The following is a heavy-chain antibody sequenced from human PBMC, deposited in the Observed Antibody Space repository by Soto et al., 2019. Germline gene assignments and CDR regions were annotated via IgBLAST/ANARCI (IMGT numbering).Heavy chain of an antibody. J-gene: IGHJ4*02. CDR2: MNPNSGNT. D-gene: IGHD2-15*01. V-gene: IGHV1-8*01. Sequence: QVQLVQSGAEVKKPGASVKVSCKASGYTFTSYDINWVRQATGQGLEWMGWMNPNSGNTGHAQKFQRRVTMTSNTSISTAYMELSSLRAYYTAGYYRARERSGYFDYWGQGTLVTVSS. CDR1: GYTFTSYD. CDR3: ARERSGYFDY.